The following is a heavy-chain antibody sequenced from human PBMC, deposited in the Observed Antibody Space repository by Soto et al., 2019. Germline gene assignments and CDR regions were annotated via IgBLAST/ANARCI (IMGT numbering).Heavy chain of an antibody. CDR3: AGYNWNYYFDP. CDR2: IYHSGSI. CDR1: GGSVRDGSYY. J-gene: IGHJ5*02. V-gene: IGHV4-61*01. Sequence: SETLSLTCTVSGGSVRDGSYYWAWLRQPPGKGLEWIGHIYHSGSIIYNPSLKSRVTISIDTSKSQFSLNLNSMTAADTAVYYCAGYNWNYYFDPWGQGTLGTVSS. D-gene: IGHD1-7*01.